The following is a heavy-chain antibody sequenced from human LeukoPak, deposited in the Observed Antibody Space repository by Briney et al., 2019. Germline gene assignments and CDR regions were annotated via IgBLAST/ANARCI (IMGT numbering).Heavy chain of an antibody. CDR2: IWYDGSKK. J-gene: IGHJ5*02. CDR1: GFTFSSYG. V-gene: IGHV3-30*02. Sequence: GGSLRLSCAAAGFTFSSYGMHWVRQAPGKGLEWVAFIWYDGSKKFYADSVKGRFTISRDNSKNTLYLQMNSMRAEDSAVYSCAKDYGTASNWFDPWGQGTLVTVSS. CDR3: AKDYGTASNWFDP. D-gene: IGHD3-10*01.